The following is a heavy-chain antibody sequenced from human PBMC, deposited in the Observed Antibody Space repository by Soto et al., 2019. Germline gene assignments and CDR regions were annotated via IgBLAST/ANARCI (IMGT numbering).Heavy chain of an antibody. D-gene: IGHD3-22*01. Sequence: QVQLQQSGPGLVRPSQTLSLTCSLSGASINSGDFYWNWIRQHPGKGLEWIGSIHYRGATYYNPSIQSRLAISIDTSKSQFSLKLTSLTAADTAVYYCAREGGSYDSGGYLIRGAFDIWGQGTLVTVSS. CDR1: GASINSGDFY. CDR2: IHYRGAT. V-gene: IGHV4-31*03. CDR3: AREGGSYDSGGYLIRGAFDI. J-gene: IGHJ3*02.